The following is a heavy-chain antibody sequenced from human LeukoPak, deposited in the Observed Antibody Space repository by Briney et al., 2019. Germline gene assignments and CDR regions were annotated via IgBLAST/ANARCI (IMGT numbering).Heavy chain of an antibody. CDR2: IDYTGST. J-gene: IGHJ4*02. D-gene: IGHD3-10*01. CDR3: ARANLGGDPLDY. CDR1: GGSISSAGYY. Sequence: SETLSLTCAVSGGSISSAGYYWGCIRQPPGKELEWIGTIDYTGSTYYNPSLKSRVTISKDTAKNQFSLKLSSVTAADTAVYYCARANLGGDPLDYWGQGTLVTVSS. V-gene: IGHV4-39*07.